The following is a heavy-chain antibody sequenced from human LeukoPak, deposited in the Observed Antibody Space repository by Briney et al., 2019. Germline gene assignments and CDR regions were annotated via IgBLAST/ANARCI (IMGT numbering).Heavy chain of an antibody. V-gene: IGHV3-30*18. CDR2: ISYDGRNK. Sequence: GGSPRLSCAASGFTFSSYGMHWVRQAPGKGLEWVAVISYDGRNKYYADSVKGRFAISSDNSKTTLYLQMNSLRVEDTAVYFCAKAESSGYHYGSDYWGQGTLVTVSS. D-gene: IGHD3-22*01. CDR1: GFTFSSYG. CDR3: AKAESSGYHYGSDY. J-gene: IGHJ4*02.